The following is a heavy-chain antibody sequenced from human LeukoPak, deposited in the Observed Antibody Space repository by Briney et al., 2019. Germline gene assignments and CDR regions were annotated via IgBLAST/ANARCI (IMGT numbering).Heavy chain of an antibody. J-gene: IGHJ6*02. CDR2: IYTSGNT. Sequence: PSETLSLTCSVSGGSISRYYWSWIRQPAGKGLEWIGRIYTSGNTNYNPSLKSRVTMSVDMSRNQFSLNLRSVTAADTAVYYCARGDYDDSLNYYYYYGMDVWGQGTTVTVSS. V-gene: IGHV4-4*07. CDR1: GGSISRYY. D-gene: IGHD4-17*01. CDR3: ARGDYDDSLNYYYYYGMDV.